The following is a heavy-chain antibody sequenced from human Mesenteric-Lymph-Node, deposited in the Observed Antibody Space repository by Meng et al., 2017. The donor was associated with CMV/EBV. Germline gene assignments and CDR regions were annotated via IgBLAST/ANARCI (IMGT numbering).Heavy chain of an antibody. V-gene: IGHV3-23*01. CDR3: AKDLEVTIFGVVITTLDY. D-gene: IGHD3-3*01. Sequence: GESLKISCAASGFIFSTYAMSWVRQAPGKGLEWVSTISGSGGSTYYADSVKGRFTISRDNSKNTLDLEMNSLRAEDTAVYYCAKDLEVTIFGVVITTLDYWGQGTLVTVSS. CDR1: GFIFSTYA. J-gene: IGHJ4*02. CDR2: ISGSGGST.